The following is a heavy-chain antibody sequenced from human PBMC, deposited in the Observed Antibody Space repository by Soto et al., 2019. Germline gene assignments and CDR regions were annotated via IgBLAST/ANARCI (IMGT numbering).Heavy chain of an antibody. J-gene: IGHJ6*03. D-gene: IGHD3-3*01. Sequence: GGSLRLSCAASGFTFRSYAMNWVRQAPGKGLEWVSGISASGTSTYYADSVKGRFTISRDNPKKTLYVQMNSLRADDTAIYYCAKGSDYDFWTGHNYYYYMDVWGKGTTVTVSS. CDR1: GFTFRSYA. CDR2: ISASGTST. CDR3: AKGSDYDFWTGHNYYYYMDV. V-gene: IGHV3-23*01.